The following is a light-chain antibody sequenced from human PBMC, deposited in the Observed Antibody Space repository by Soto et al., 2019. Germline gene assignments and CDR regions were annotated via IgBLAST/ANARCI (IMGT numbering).Light chain of an antibody. CDR1: QSISTW. V-gene: IGKV1-5*01. CDR2: DAS. CDR3: QQYESYPYS. J-gene: IGKJ2*01. Sequence: DIQMTQSPSTLSAFVGDRLTITCRASQSISTWLAWYQQKPGKAPKLLIYDASSLKSGVPSRFSGSGSGTEFTLTISSLQTDDFATYSYQQYESYPYSFGQGTKLEIK.